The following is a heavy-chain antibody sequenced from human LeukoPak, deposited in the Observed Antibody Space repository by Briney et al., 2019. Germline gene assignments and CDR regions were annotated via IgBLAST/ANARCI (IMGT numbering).Heavy chain of an antibody. CDR1: GFTFSSYG. D-gene: IGHD6-13*01. CDR3: ARTPSSSWLTTPDY. V-gene: IGHV3-33*01. Sequence: GGSLRLSCAASGFTFSSYGMHWVRQAPGKGLEWVAVIWYDGSNKYYADSVKGRFTISRDNSKNTLYLQMNSLRAEDTAVYYCARTPSSSWLTTPDYWGQGTLVTVSS. J-gene: IGHJ4*02. CDR2: IWYDGSNK.